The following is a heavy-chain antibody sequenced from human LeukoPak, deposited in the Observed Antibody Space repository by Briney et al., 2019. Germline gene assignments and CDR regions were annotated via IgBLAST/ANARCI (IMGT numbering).Heavy chain of an antibody. CDR3: ARMETYYYDSSGQGS. Sequence: SVKVSCKASGGTFSSYAISWVRQAPGQGLEWMGRIIPILGIANYAQKFQGRVTITADKSTSTAYMELSSLRSEDTAVYYCARMETYYYDSSGQGSWGQGTLVTVSS. D-gene: IGHD3-22*01. CDR1: GGTFSSYA. J-gene: IGHJ4*02. V-gene: IGHV1-69*04. CDR2: IIPILGIA.